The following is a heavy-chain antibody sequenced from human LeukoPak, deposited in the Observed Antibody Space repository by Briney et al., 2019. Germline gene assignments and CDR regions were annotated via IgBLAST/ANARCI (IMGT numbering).Heavy chain of an antibody. V-gene: IGHV4-59*01. CDR2: IYYSGST. Sequence: SETLSLTCTVSGGSISTYYWNWIRQPPGKGLEWIGYIYYSGSTNYNPSLKSRVTISADTSKNQFSLKLSSVTAADTAVYYCARGGYYDSSGSLDYWGQGTLVTVSS. J-gene: IGHJ4*02. CDR1: GGSISTYY. D-gene: IGHD3-22*01. CDR3: ARGGYYDSSGSLDY.